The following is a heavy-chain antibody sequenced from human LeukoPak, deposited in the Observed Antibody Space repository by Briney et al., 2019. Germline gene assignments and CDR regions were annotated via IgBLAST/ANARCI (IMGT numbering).Heavy chain of an antibody. CDR3: ATVSYYYDSSGYQGYFQH. V-gene: IGHV1-24*01. D-gene: IGHD3-22*01. CDR1: GYTLTELS. Sequence: ASVKVSCKVSGYTLTELSIHWVRQARGKGLEWMGGFDPEDGETIYAQRFQGRVTMTEDTSTDTAYMELSSLRSEDAAVYYCATVSYYYDSSGYQGYFQHWGQGTLVTVSS. J-gene: IGHJ1*01. CDR2: FDPEDGET.